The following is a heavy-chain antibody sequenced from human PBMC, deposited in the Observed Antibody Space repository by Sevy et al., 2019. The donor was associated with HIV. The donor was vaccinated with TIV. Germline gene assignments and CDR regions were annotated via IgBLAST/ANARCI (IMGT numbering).Heavy chain of an antibody. J-gene: IGHJ3*02. D-gene: IGHD3-22*01. Sequence: SETLSLTCTVSGGSISSYYSSWIRPPPGKGLEWIGYIYYSGSTNYNPSLKSRVTISVDTSKNQFSLKLSSVTAADTAVYYCARERGYYDSSGYYYDAFDIWGQGTMVTVSS. CDR1: GGSISSYY. CDR3: ARERGYYDSSGYYYDAFDI. V-gene: IGHV4-59*01. CDR2: IYYSGST.